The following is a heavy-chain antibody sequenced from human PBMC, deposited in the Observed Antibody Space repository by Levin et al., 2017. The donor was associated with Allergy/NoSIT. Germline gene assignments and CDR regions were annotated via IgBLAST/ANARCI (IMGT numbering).Heavy chain of an antibody. Sequence: ASVKVSCAASGFTFSSYRMNWVRQAPGKGLEWVSYISSSSSTIYYADSVKGRFTISRDNAKNSLYLQMNSLRAEDTAVYYCARDRRSHYWGQGTLVTVSS. CDR1: GFTFSSYR. CDR3: ARDRRSHY. V-gene: IGHV3-48*01. J-gene: IGHJ4*02. CDR2: ISSSSSTI. D-gene: IGHD4-17*01.